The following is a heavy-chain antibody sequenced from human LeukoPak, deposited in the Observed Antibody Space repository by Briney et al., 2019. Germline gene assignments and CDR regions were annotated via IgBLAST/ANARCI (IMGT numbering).Heavy chain of an antibody. CDR3: ARDPDGDYYGSGSWFDP. CDR2: INPSGGST. CDR1: GYTFTSYY. J-gene: IGHJ5*02. V-gene: IGHV1-46*01. D-gene: IGHD3-10*01. Sequence: ASVKVSCKASGYTFTSYYMHWVRQAPGQGLEWMGIINPSGGSTSFAQKFQGRVTMTRDTSTSTVYMELSSLRSEDTAVYDYARDPDGDYYGSGSWFDPWGQGTLVTVSS.